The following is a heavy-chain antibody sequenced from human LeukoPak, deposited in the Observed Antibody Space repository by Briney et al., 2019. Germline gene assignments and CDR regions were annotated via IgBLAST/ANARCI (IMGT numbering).Heavy chain of an antibody. J-gene: IGHJ4*02. V-gene: IGHV1-46*01. CDR2: INPSDGST. D-gene: IGHD3-9*01. CDR3: ARVSGPGRNVLRYFDWLAPRAYYFDY. CDR1: GYTFTNYY. Sequence: GASVKVSCKASGYTFTNYYMHWVRQAPGQGLEWMGIINPSDGSTRYAQKFQGRVTITADESTSTAYMELSSLRSEDTAVYYCARVSGPGRNVLRYFDWLAPRAYYFDYWGQGTLVTVSS.